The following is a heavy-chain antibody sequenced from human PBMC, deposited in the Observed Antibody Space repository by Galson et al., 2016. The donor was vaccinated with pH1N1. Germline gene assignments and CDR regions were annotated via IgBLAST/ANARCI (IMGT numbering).Heavy chain of an antibody. CDR2: ISRMFGAP. J-gene: IGHJ4*02. Sequence: SVKVSCKASGGTFTIYAINWVRQAPGQGLEWMGGISRMFGAPNYAHHFQDRVTITTDDSTSTSYMELMSLRSEDTAAYYCARVGSYYDYWGQGTLVTVAS. D-gene: IGHD1-26*01. V-gene: IGHV1-69*05. CDR3: ARVGSYYDY. CDR1: GGTFTIYA.